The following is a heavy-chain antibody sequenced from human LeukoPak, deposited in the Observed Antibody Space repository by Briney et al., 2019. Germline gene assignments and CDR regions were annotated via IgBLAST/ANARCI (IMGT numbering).Heavy chain of an antibody. D-gene: IGHD2-2*01. CDR3: ARSSSSTTRLFDY. V-gene: IGHV6-1*01. CDR2: TYYSSKWSN. CDR1: GDSFSSNSAA. Sequence: SQTLSLTCAISGDSFSSNSAAWSWIRQSPSKGLEWLGRTYYSSKWSNDYAVSVKSRITINPDTSKNQFSLQLNSVTPEDTAVYYCARSSSSTTRLFDYWGQGTLVTVSS. J-gene: IGHJ4*02.